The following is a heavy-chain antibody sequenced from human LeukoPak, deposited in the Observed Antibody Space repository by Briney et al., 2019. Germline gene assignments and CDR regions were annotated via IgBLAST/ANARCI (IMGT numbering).Heavy chain of an antibody. J-gene: IGHJ5*02. CDR3: ATRTSSTTNWNWFDP. CDR1: GYTFTGYY. CDR2: INPNNGDT. V-gene: IGHV1-2*06. D-gene: IGHD2-2*01. Sequence: GASVKVSCKASGYTFTGYYMHWVRQAPGQGLEWMGRINPNNGDTNYAQKFQGRVTMTRDTSINTASMELTSLRSDDTAVYYCATRTSSTTNWNWFDPWGQGTLVTVSS.